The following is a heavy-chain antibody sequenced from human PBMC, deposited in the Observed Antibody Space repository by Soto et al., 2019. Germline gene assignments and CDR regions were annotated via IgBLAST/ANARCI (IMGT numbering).Heavy chain of an antibody. CDR1: GFTFSSYW. Sequence: PGGSLRLSCAASGFTFSSYWMSWVRQAPGKGLEWVANIKQDGSEKYYVDSVKGRFTISRDNAKNSLYLQMNSLRAEDTAVYYCARDQIVQRDYYGMDVWGQGTTVTVS. D-gene: IGHD1-1*01. V-gene: IGHV3-7*01. CDR3: ARDQIVQRDYYGMDV. J-gene: IGHJ6*02. CDR2: IKQDGSEK.